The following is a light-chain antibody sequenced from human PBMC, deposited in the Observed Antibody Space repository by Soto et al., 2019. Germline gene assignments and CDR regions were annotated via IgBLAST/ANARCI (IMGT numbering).Light chain of an antibody. CDR1: SSDVGGYNY. CDR3: SSYTSSSTLV. CDR2: EVN. V-gene: IGLV2-14*01. J-gene: IGLJ2*01. Sequence: QSALTQPASVSGSPGQSITISCTGTSSDVGGYNYVSWYHQHPGKAPKLMIYEVNNRPSGISNRFSGFKSGTMASLTISGLQAEDEADYYCSSYTSSSTLVFGGGTKLTVL.